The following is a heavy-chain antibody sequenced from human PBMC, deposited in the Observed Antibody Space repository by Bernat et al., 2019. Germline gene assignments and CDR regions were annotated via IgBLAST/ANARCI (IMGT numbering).Heavy chain of an antibody. Sequence: EVQLLESGGGLVQPGGSLRLSCAASGFIFRRYAMSWVRQAPGKGLEWVSAISGSGGSTYYADSVKGRFTISRDNSKKTLYLQMNSLRAEDTAVYYCAKDLATVTTIVDYWGQGTLVTVSS. V-gene: IGHV3-23*01. D-gene: IGHD4-17*01. CDR3: AKDLATVTTIVDY. J-gene: IGHJ4*02. CDR1: GFIFRRYA. CDR2: ISGSGGST.